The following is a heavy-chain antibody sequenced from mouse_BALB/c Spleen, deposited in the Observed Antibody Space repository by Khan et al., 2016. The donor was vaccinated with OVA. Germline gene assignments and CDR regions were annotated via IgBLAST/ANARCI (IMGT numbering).Heavy chain of an antibody. Sequence: VQLQQSGTELLKPGTSVKLSCKASGYSFTNYDINWVRQRPEQGLEWIGWIFPGNGNIQYNEKFKDKATLTIDKSSSTAYMRLSRLTYEDSVVYFCARGDSVKFDSWGQGTILTVSS. CDR1: GYSFTNYD. J-gene: IGHJ2*01. D-gene: IGHD3-3*01. V-gene: IGHV1-75*01. CDR3: ARGDSVKFDS. CDR2: IFPGNGNI.